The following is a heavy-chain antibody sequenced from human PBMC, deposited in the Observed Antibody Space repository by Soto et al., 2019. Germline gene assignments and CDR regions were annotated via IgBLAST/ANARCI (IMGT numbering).Heavy chain of an antibody. Sequence: EVQLLESGGGLVQPGGSLRLSCAASGFTFSSYAMSWVRKAPGKGLEWVSAISGSGGSTYYADSVKGRFTISRDNSKNTLYLQMNSRRAEDTAVYYCAKDPPPTYYDFWSGYSATHFDYWGQGTLVTVSS. V-gene: IGHV3-23*01. D-gene: IGHD3-3*01. CDR1: GFTFSSYA. CDR3: AKDPPPTYYDFWSGYSATHFDY. CDR2: ISGSGGST. J-gene: IGHJ4*02.